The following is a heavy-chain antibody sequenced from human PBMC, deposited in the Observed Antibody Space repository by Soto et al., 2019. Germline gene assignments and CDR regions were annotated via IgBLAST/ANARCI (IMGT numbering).Heavy chain of an antibody. CDR2: ISAYSGNT. D-gene: IGHD3-22*01. CDR3: ARDWLRYYDDSSGSYSPHYYYYGMDV. Sequence: QVQLVQSGAEVKKPGASVKVSCKASGYTFTSYGISWVRQAPGQGLEWMGWISAYSGNTNYAQKLQGSVTMTTDPSTSTAYMEMRRLGSDDTAVYYCARDWLRYYDDSSGSYSPHYYYYGMDVW. J-gene: IGHJ6*01. V-gene: IGHV1-18*01. CDR1: GYTFTSYG.